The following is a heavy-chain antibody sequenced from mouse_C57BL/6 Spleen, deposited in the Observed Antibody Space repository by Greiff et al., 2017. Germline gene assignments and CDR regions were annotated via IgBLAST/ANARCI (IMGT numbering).Heavy chain of an antibody. D-gene: IGHD1-1*01. CDR3: ARHETLTVAFDY. CDR2: FYPGSGSI. Sequence: VQLVESGAELVKPGASVKLSCKASGYTFTEYTIHWVKQRSGQGLEWIGWFYPGSGSIKYNEKFKDKATLTADKSSSTVYMELSRLTSEDSAVYFWARHETLTVAFDYWGQGTTLTVSS. CDR1: GYTFTEYT. J-gene: IGHJ2*01. V-gene: IGHV1-62-2*01.